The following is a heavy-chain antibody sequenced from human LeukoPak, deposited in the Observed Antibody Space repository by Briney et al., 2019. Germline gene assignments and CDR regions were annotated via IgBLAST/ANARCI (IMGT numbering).Heavy chain of an antibody. Sequence: PGGSLRLSCAASGFTFSTYNMNWVRQAPGKGREWVSSITSTSSYMYYADSVKGRCTISRDNAQNSLYLHMGSLRAEDTAVYYCARDPYSGGYGDDYYYYMDVWGKGTTVTISS. V-gene: IGHV3-21*01. D-gene: IGHD1-26*01. J-gene: IGHJ6*03. CDR1: GFTFSTYN. CDR2: ITSTSSYM. CDR3: ARDPYSGGYGDDYYYYMDV.